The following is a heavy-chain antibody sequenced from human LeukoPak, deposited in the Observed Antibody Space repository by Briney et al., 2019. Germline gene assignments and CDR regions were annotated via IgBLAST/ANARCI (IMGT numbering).Heavy chain of an antibody. CDR1: GFTFSSYA. CDR2: ISGSGGST. V-gene: IGHV3-23*01. J-gene: IGHJ4*02. CDR3: AKSVSTSCYSSIDY. D-gene: IGHD2-2*02. Sequence: GGSLRLSCAASGFTFSSYAMTWVRQAPGKGLEWVSVISGSGGSTYYVDSVKGRFTISRDDSKNTLDLQMNGLRAEDTAVYYCAKSVSTSCYSSIDYWGQGTLVTVSS.